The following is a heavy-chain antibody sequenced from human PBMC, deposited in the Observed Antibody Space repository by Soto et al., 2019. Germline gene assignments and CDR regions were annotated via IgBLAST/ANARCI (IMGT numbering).Heavy chain of an antibody. V-gene: IGHV4-31*03. CDR3: AGYSSSSSWFDP. D-gene: IGHD6-6*01. Sequence: SETLSLTCTVSGGSIISCGYYWSWIRQHPGKGLEWIGYIYYSGSTYYNPSLKSRVTISVDTSKNQFSLKLSSVTAADTAVYYCAGYSSSSSWFDPWGQGTLVSVSS. CDR2: IYYSGST. J-gene: IGHJ5*02. CDR1: GGSIISCGYY.